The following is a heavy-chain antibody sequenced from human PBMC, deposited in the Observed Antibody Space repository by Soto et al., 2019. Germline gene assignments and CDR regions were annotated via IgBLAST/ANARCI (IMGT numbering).Heavy chain of an antibody. CDR2: IYYSGST. CDR3: ARLTTSFNSGSRVFEY. CDR1: GGSISSYY. J-gene: IGHJ4*02. Sequence: SETLSLTCSVSGGSISSYYWSWIRQPPGKGLEWIGYIYYSGSTNYNPSLKSRVTISVDTSKNQFSLKLSSVTAADTAVYYCARLTTSFNSGSRVFEYWGQGTLVTVSS. D-gene: IGHD4-4*01. V-gene: IGHV4-59*08.